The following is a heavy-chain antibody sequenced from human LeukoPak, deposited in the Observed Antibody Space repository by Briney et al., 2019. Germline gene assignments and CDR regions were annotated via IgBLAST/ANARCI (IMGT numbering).Heavy chain of an antibody. D-gene: IGHD5-12*01. J-gene: IGHJ4*02. V-gene: IGHV3-30-3*01. CDR3: ARTVSGYDPYYFDY. CDR2: ISYDGSKK. Sequence: GRSLRLSCAASGFTFSSYAMHWVRQAPGKGLEWVAVISYDGSKKYYADSVKGRFTISRDNSKNTLYLQMNSLRAEDTAVYYCARTVSGYDPYYFDYWGQGTLVTVSS. CDR1: GFTFSSYA.